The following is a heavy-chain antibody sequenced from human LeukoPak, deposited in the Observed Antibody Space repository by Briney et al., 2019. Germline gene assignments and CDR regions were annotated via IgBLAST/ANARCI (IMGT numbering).Heavy chain of an antibody. J-gene: IGHJ2*01. CDR1: GGSFSGYY. CDR2: INHSGST. D-gene: IGHD3-22*01. Sequence: KPSETLSLTCAVYGGSFSGYYWSWIRQPPGKGLEWIGEINHSGSTNYNPSLKSRVTISVDTSKNQFSLKLSSVTAADTAVYYCARDSYYYDSSGYYPSLWYFDLWGRGTLVTVSS. V-gene: IGHV4-34*01. CDR3: ARDSYYYDSSGYYPSLWYFDL.